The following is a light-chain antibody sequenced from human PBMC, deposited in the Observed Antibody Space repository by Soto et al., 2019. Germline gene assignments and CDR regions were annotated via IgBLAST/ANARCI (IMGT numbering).Light chain of an antibody. V-gene: IGKV3-15*01. CDR1: QSVSSN. CDR2: GAS. Sequence: DIVMTQSPATLSVSPGERATLSCRASQSVSSNLAWYQQKRGQAPRLLMYGASTRATGIPVRFSGSGSGTEFTLINSTLQSEDFAVYYCQQYNDWPRTFGQGTKVEIK. CDR3: QQYNDWPRT. J-gene: IGKJ1*01.